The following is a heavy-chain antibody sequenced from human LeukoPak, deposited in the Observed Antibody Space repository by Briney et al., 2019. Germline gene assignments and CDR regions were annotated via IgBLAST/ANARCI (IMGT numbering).Heavy chain of an antibody. D-gene: IGHD4-17*01. V-gene: IGHV3-66*01. CDR1: GFTVSSNY. Sequence: PGGSLRLSCAASGFTVSSNYMSWVRQAPGKGLEWVSVIYSGGSTYYADSVKGRFTISRDNSKNTLYLQMNSLRAEDTAVYYCARDSTVTTFVFDIWGQGTMVTVSS. CDR3: ARDSTVTTFVFDI. J-gene: IGHJ3*02. CDR2: IYSGGST.